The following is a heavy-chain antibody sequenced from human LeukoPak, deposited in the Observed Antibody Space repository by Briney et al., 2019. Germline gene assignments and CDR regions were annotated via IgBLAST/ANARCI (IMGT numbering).Heavy chain of an antibody. Sequence: GGSLRLSCAASGFTFSSYSMNWVRQAPGKGLEGVSYISSSSSTIYYADSVKGRFTISRDNAKNSLYLQMNSLRAEDTAVYYCARDVSRRGSMGYYWGQGTLVTVSS. CDR3: ARDVSRRGSMGYY. J-gene: IGHJ4*02. CDR2: ISSSSSTI. D-gene: IGHD2/OR15-2a*01. CDR1: GFTFSSYS. V-gene: IGHV3-48*01.